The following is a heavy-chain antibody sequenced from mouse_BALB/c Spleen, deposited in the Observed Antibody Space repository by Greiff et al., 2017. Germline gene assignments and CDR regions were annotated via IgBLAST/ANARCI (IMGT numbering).Heavy chain of an antibody. D-gene: IGHD2-14*01. CDR2: ILPGSGGT. CDR1: GYTFSNYW. V-gene: IGHV1-9*01. Sequence: VQLQQSGAELMKPGASVKISCTATGYTFSNYWIEWVKQRPGHGLEWIGEILPGSGGTNSNEKFKGKATFTADTSSSTAYMQLSSLTSVDAAVYFYARCGTGYYAMDYWGQGTSVTVSS. CDR3: ARCGTGYYAMDY. J-gene: IGHJ4*01.